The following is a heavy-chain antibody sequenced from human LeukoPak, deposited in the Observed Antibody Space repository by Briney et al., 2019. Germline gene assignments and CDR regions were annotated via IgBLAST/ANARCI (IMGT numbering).Heavy chain of an antibody. D-gene: IGHD3-22*01. CDR2: IRYDGSNK. CDR3: AKELDYYDSSGYSPSFDY. V-gene: IGHV3-30*02. Sequence: GGSLRLSCVASGFTFSSYGMHWVRQAPGKGLEWVAFIRYDGSNKYYADSVKGRFTISRDNSKNTLYLQMNSLRAEDTAVYYCAKELDYYDSSGYSPSFDYWGQGTLVTVSS. J-gene: IGHJ4*02. CDR1: GFTFSSYG.